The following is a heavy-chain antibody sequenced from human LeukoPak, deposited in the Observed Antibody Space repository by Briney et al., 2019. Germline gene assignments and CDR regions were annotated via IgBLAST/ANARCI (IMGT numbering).Heavy chain of an antibody. Sequence: TGGSLRLSCAASGFTFSNFAMIWVRQAPGKGLEWVSVISGDSIDTHYADSVKGRFTISRDNSKNTLYLQMNSLRADDTAVYYCAKYRTSSVPPRTFDYWGQGTLVTVSS. CDR3: AKYRTSSVPPRTFDY. D-gene: IGHD6-13*01. V-gene: IGHV3-23*01. CDR1: GFTFSNFA. J-gene: IGHJ4*02. CDR2: ISGDSIDT.